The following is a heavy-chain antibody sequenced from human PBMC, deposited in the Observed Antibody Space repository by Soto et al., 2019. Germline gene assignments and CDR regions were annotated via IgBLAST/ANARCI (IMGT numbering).Heavy chain of an antibody. D-gene: IGHD2-2*01. J-gene: IGHJ5*02. V-gene: IGHV1-69*04. CDR1: GGTFSSYA. CDR3: ARDHCSSTSCYPGNWFDP. CDR2: IIPILGIA. Sequence: SVKVSCKASGGTFSSYAISWVRQAPGQGLEWMGRIIPILGIANYAQKFQGRVTITADKSTSTAYMELSSLRSEDTAVYYCARDHCSSTSCYPGNWFDPWGQGTLVTVSS.